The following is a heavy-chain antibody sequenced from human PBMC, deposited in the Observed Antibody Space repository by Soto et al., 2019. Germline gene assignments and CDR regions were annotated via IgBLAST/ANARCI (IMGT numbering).Heavy chain of an antibody. Sequence: AASVKVSCKTSGGTFSSYAISWVRQAPGQGLEWMGWISAYNGNTNYAQKLQGRVTMTTDTSTSTAYMELRSLRSDDTAVYYCARDPGIAAAGRAFDIWGQGTIVTVSS. V-gene: IGHV1-18*01. CDR3: ARDPGIAAAGRAFDI. J-gene: IGHJ3*02. CDR1: GGTFSSYA. D-gene: IGHD6-13*01. CDR2: ISAYNGNT.